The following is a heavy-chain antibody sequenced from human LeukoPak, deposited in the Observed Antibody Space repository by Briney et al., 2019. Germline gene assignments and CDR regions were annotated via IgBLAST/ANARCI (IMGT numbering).Heavy chain of an antibody. D-gene: IGHD2-15*01. CDR3: ARRGRLHTSHYYMDV. J-gene: IGHJ6*03. CDR2: IYYSGST. Sequence: SETLSLTCTVSGASISSYYWSWIRQPPGKGLEWIGYIYYSGSTNYNPSLKSRVTISVDTSNNQFSLKLSSVTAADTAVYYCARRGRLHTSHYYMDVWGKGTTVTVSS. V-gene: IGHV4-59*01. CDR1: GASISSYY.